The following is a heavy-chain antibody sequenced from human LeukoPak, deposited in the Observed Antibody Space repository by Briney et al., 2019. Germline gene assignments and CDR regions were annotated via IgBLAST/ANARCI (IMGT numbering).Heavy chain of an antibody. D-gene: IGHD3-22*01. CDR1: GYSISSGFY. CDR3: ARHGLSGSGYSQFDY. Sequence: PSETLSLTCAVSGYSISSGFYWGWIRQPPGKGLEWIWNIYHSGSTYYNPSLKSRVTISVDTSNNQFSLKLSSVTTADTAVYYCARHGLSGSGYSQFDYWGQGTLVTVSS. J-gene: IGHJ4*02. V-gene: IGHV4-38-2*01. CDR2: IYHSGST.